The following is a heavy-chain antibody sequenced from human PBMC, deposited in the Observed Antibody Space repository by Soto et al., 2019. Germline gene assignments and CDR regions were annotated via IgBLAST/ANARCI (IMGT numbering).Heavy chain of an antibody. Sequence: SETLSLTCTVSGGSISSGGYYWSWIRQHPGKGLEWIGYIYYSGSTYYNPSLKSRVTISVDTSKNQFSLKLCSVTAADTAVYYCARSAYYDILTGYLTGSRYYGMDVWGQGTTVTVSS. CDR1: GGSISSGGYY. D-gene: IGHD3-9*01. CDR3: ARSAYYDILTGYLTGSRYYGMDV. CDR2: IYYSGST. V-gene: IGHV4-31*03. J-gene: IGHJ6*02.